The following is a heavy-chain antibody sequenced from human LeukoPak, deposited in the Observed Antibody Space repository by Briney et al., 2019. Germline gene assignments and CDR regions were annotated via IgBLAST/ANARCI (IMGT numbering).Heavy chain of an antibody. D-gene: IGHD4-17*01. J-gene: IGHJ4*02. V-gene: IGHV4-59*11. CDR3: TGERSTVTFDY. CDR1: GASISPHY. Sequence: SETLSLTCTVSGASISPHYWTWIRQAPGRGLEWIGYVYYSGLTSYNASLRSRLILSVDTARNQVSLKLTSVTAADTAVYYCTGERSTVTFDYWGQGTLVTVSS. CDR2: VYYSGLT.